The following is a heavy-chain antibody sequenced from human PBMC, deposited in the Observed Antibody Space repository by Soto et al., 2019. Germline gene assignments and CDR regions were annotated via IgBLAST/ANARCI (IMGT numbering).Heavy chain of an antibody. CDR2: ISAYNGNT. J-gene: IGHJ6*02. Sequence: QVQLVQSGAEVKKPGASVKVSCKASGYTFTSYGISWVRQAPGQGLEWMGWISAYNGNTNYAQKLQGRVTMTTDTSTSTAYMELRSLRSADTAVYYCARVNCSSTSCYLGGGYYYYYGMDVWGQGTTVTVSS. V-gene: IGHV1-18*04. D-gene: IGHD2-2*01. CDR1: GYTFTSYG. CDR3: ARVNCSSTSCYLGGGYYYYYGMDV.